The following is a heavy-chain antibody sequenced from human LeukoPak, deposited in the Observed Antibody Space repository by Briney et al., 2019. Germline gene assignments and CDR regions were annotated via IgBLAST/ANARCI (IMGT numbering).Heavy chain of an antibody. CDR1: GGTFSSYA. V-gene: IGHV1-69*05. J-gene: IGHJ4*02. Sequence: ASVKVSCKASGGTFSSYAISWVRQAPGQGLEWMGGIIPIFGTANYAQKFQGRVTMTRDTSTSTVYMELSGLRSEDTAVYYCAKGRGDSTSWPIDYWGQGTLVTVSS. D-gene: IGHD6-13*01. CDR3: AKGRGDSTSWPIDY. CDR2: IIPIFGTA.